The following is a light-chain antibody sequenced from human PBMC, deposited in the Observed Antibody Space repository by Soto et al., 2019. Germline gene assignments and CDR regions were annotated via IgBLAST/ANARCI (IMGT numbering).Light chain of an antibody. J-gene: IGKJ1*01. V-gene: IGKV3-20*01. CDR1: QSVSSSY. Sequence: EIVLAQSPGTLSLSPGERATLSFRASQSVSSSYLAWYQQKPGQAPRLLIYGASSRATGIPDRFSGSGSGTAFTLTISRLEPDGFAVYYCQQYGSSLWTFGQGTKVDIK. CDR2: GAS. CDR3: QQYGSSLWT.